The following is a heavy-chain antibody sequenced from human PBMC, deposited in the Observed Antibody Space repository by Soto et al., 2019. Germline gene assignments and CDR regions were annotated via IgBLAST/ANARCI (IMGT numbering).Heavy chain of an antibody. D-gene: IGHD4-17*01. CDR1: GFTFDDYA. CDR2: ISWNSGNL. CDR3: AKGASTTVFAFNDY. J-gene: IGHJ4*02. V-gene: IGHV3-9*01. Sequence: DVQLVESGGGLVQPGRSLRLSCAASGFTFDDYAMHWVRQGPGKGLEWVSSISWNSGNLGYADSVKGRFTISRDNAKNSLYLQMNILRGEDTALYYCAKGASTTVFAFNDYWGQGTLVTVSS.